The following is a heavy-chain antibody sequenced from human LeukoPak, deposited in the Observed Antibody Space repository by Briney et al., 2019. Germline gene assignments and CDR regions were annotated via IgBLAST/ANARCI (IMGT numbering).Heavy chain of an antibody. Sequence: GRSLRLSCAASGFTFSSYAMHWVRQAPGKGLEWVAVISYDGSNKYYADSVKGRFTISRDNSKNTLYLQMNSLRGEDTAVYYCAKEPGYYFDYWGQGTLVTVSS. CDR2: ISYDGSNK. CDR3: AKEPGYYFDY. J-gene: IGHJ4*02. CDR1: GFTFSSYA. V-gene: IGHV3-30-3*01.